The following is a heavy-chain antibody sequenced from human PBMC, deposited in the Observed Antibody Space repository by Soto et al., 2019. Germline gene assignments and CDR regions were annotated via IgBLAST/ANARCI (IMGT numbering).Heavy chain of an antibody. CDR1: GFTVNNYA. D-gene: IGHD3-10*01. CDR2: ISGSGENT. Sequence: EVQLLESGGGLVQPGGSRRISCTASGFTVNNYAMAWVRHAPGKGLEWVSGISGSGENTNYADSVRGRFTISRDNSKNTLNLQMKRRRAEDTALYYCANDYGVRGIMTHLVDSWGQGTLVTVSS. V-gene: IGHV3-23*01. J-gene: IGHJ4*02. CDR3: ANDYGVRGIMTHLVDS.